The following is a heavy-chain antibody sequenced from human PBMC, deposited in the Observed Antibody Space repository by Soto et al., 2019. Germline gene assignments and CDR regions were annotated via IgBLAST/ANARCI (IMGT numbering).Heavy chain of an antibody. Sequence: QVQLVQSGAEVKKPGSSVKVSCKASGGTFSSYAISWVRQAPGQGLEWMGGIIPIFGTANYAQKFRGRVTITADKSTSTAYMEQSSLRSEDTAVYYCARGYDFWSGYFLGYYYYGMDVWGQGTTVTVSS. CDR1: GGTFSSYA. CDR3: ARGYDFWSGYFLGYYYYGMDV. V-gene: IGHV1-69*06. CDR2: IIPIFGTA. D-gene: IGHD3-3*01. J-gene: IGHJ6*02.